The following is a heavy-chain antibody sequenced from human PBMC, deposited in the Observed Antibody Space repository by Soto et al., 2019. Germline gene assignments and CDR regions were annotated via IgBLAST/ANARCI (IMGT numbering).Heavy chain of an antibody. J-gene: IGHJ3*02. D-gene: IGHD3-22*01. CDR1: GVAFSFYS. CDR3: AMTRLYDTGTNDYHRDALDI. CDR2: ISGNGATT. Sequence: EVALLESGGGLVQPGGSLRLSCEVSGVAFSFYSMSWVRQAPGKGLEWVASISGNGATTYYAASGKGRFTFSRDNSRNTLYLQMNSLRAEDTAIYYCAMTRLYDTGTNDYHRDALDIWGQGTQVTVSS. V-gene: IGHV3-23*01.